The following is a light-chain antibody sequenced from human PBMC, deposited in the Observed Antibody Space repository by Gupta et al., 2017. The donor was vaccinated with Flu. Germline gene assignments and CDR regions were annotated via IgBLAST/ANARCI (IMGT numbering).Light chain of an antibody. CDR2: DAS. V-gene: IGKV3-11*01. CDR3: QQRSNWPPYS. CDR1: QSVSSY. J-gene: IGKJ2*03. Sequence: EIVLTQSPATLSLSPGERATLSCRASQSVSSYLAWYQQKPGQAPRLLIYDASNRATGIPARFSGSGSGTDFALTLSSREPEDFAVYYCQQRSNWPPYSFGQGTKLEIK.